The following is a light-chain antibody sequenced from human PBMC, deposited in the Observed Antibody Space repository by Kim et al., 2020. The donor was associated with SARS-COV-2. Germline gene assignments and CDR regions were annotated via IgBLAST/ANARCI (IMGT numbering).Light chain of an antibody. CDR3: QQYDNWPPWT. V-gene: IGKV3-15*01. CDR2: GAS. J-gene: IGKJ1*01. CDR1: QGVSGN. Sequence: SPGERDTRACRASQGVSGNLAWYQQRPGQAPRLLISGASTRATGIPTRFSGSGSGTEFTLTISSLQSEDFAVYYCQQYDNWPPWTFGQGTKVDIK.